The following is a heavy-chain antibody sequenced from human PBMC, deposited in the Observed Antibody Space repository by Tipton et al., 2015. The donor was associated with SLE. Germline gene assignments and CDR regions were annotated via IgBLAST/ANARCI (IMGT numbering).Heavy chain of an antibody. CDR2: IYYSGST. Sequence: TLSFTCTVSGGSISSSSYYWGWIRQPPGKGLEWIGSIYYSGSTYYTPSLKSRVSISVDTSKNQFSLRLNSVTAADTAVYYCARERIEEYGGKENWIDPWGQGTLVTVSS. CDR1: GGSISSSSYY. J-gene: IGHJ5*02. V-gene: IGHV4-39*02. CDR3: ARERIEEYGGKENWIDP. D-gene: IGHD4/OR15-4a*01.